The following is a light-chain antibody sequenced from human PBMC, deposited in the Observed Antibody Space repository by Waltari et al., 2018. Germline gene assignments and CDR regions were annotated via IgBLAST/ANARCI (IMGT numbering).Light chain of an antibody. CDR2: DVP. J-gene: IGLJ3*02. CDR1: SSDVGGYNY. Sequence: QSALTQPRSVSGSPGQSVTISCTGPSSDVGGYNYVSWYQHHPGKAPKLIIYDVPKRPSGVPDRFSASKSDNTASLTISGLQAEDEADYYCCSYAGSITFWVFGGGTKLTVL. CDR3: CSYAGSITFWV. V-gene: IGLV2-11*01.